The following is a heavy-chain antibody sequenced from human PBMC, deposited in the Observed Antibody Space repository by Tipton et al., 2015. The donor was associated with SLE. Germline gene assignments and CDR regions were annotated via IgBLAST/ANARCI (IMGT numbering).Heavy chain of an antibody. V-gene: IGHV1-18*01. CDR3: ARMHLLGRGGFDY. CDR1: GYTFTTYG. CDR2: ISTYNGNT. D-gene: IGHD3-3*02. Sequence: QLVQSGVEVKKPGASVRVSCKASGYTFTTYGISWVRQAPGQGLEWMGWISTYNGNTNYAQNLQDRVTVTIDTSTSTAYLELRSLSSGDTAVYYCARMHLLGRGGFDYWGQGTLVTVSS. J-gene: IGHJ4*02.